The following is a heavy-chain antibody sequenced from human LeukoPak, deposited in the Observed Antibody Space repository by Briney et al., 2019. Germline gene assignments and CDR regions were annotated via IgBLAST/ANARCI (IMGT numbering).Heavy chain of an antibody. CDR3: ARNLSPEQLVLNF. V-gene: IGHV4-59*01. D-gene: IGHD6-13*01. Sequence: PSETLSLTCTVSGDSISNYYWNWIRQPPGKGLEWIGYIYYTGSTNYNPSLKSRVTMSVDTSKNQFTLNLKSVTPEDTAVYYCARNLSPEQLVLNFWGQGTLVTVSS. J-gene: IGHJ4*02. CDR1: GDSISNYY. CDR2: IYYTGST.